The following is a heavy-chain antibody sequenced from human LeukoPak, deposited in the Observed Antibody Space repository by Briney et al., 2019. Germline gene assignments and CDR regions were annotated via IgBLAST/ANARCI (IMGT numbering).Heavy chain of an antibody. CDR2: ISCSGGT. CDR1: GFTFSSYA. D-gene: IGHD1-1*01. Sequence: GGSLRLSCAASGFTFSSYAVSWVRQAPGRGLEWVSAISCSGGTYYIASVKGRFIVSRDNSRNTLYLQLNSLRAEDTAIYYCAKEDFRDHTTGFDSWGQGTLVTVSS. CDR3: AKEDFRDHTTGFDS. J-gene: IGHJ5*01. V-gene: IGHV3-23*01.